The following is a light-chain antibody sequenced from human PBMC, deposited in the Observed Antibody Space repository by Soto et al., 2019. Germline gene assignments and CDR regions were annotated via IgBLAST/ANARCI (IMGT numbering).Light chain of an antibody. J-gene: IGKJ5*01. CDR2: AAS. CDR3: KHLDSYST. CDR1: QGISSY. Sequence: DIQLTQSPSFLSASVGDRVTITCRASQGISSYLAWYQQKPGKAPKLLIYAASTLQSGVPSRFSGSGSGTEFTLTISSLQPEDFATYCCKHLDSYSTFGQGTRLEIK. V-gene: IGKV1-9*01.